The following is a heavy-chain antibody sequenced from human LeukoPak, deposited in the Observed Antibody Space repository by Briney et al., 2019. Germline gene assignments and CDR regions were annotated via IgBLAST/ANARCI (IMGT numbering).Heavy chain of an antibody. CDR3: ARERADSSGYYYVDYYYYGMDV. CDR2: ISYDGNDK. D-gene: IGHD3-22*01. V-gene: IGHV3-30*03. Sequence: PGGSLRLSCAASGFTFSGFGMHWVRQAPGKGLEWVAVISYDGNDKYSADSVKGRFTISRDNSKNTLYLQMNSLRAEDTAVYYCARERADSSGYYYVDYYYYGMDVWGQGTTVTVSS. CDR1: GFTFSGFG. J-gene: IGHJ6*02.